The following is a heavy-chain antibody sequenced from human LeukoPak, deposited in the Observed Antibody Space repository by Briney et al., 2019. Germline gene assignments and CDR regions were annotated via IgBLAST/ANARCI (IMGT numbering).Heavy chain of an antibody. Sequence: SETLSLTCTVSGGSISSYYWSWIRQPPGKGLEWIGYIYYSGSTNYNPSLKSRVTISVDTSKNQFSLKLNSVTAADTAIYYCARRRSGSYGKTIDYWGQGTLVTVSS. D-gene: IGHD1-26*01. CDR1: GGSISSYY. CDR2: IYYSGST. V-gene: IGHV4-59*12. J-gene: IGHJ4*02. CDR3: ARRRSGSYGKTIDY.